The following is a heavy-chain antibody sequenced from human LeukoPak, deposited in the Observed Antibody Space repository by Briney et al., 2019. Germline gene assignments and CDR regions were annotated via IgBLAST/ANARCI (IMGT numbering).Heavy chain of an antibody. D-gene: IGHD2-15*01. V-gene: IGHV3-21*01. J-gene: IGHJ5*02. Sequence: GGSLRLSCAASGFTFSTFAMHWVRLSPEKGLEWVSSISTSSSYIYYADSVRGRFTISRDNAKNSLYLQMNSLRAEDTAVYSCARGADGVSSNSRGWFDPWGQGTLVTVSS. CDR1: GFTFSTFA. CDR2: ISTSSSYI. CDR3: ARGADGVSSNSRGWFDP.